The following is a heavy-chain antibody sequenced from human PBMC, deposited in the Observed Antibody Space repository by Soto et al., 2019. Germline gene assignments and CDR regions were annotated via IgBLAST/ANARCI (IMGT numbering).Heavy chain of an antibody. CDR2: IYYSGST. J-gene: IGHJ4*02. CDR1: GGSISSGGYY. D-gene: IGHD4-17*01. V-gene: IGHV4-31*03. Sequence: QVQLQESGPGLVKPSQTLSLTCTVSGGSISSGGYYWSWIRQHPGKGLEWIGYIYYSGSTYYNPSLKSRVTISVDTSKNQFSLKLSSVTAADTAVYYCARTTVTTSVTLKVSRPHFDYWGQGTLVTVSS. CDR3: ARTTVTTSVTLKVSRPHFDY.